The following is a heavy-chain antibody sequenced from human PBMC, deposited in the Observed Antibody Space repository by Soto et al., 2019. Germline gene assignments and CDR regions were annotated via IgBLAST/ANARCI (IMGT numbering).Heavy chain of an antibody. V-gene: IGHV3-23*01. CDR3: ARYALGLSPWCYHWFDR. CDR1: GFTFSSYA. CDR2: ISDSGGSP. Sequence: VQLLESGGGLVQPGGSLRLSCAASGFTFSSYAMNWVRQTPGEGLEWVSGISDSGGSPYYADSVKGRVTISRDNSKNTLNLQMDSLRAEDTGVYYCARYALGLSPWCYHWFDRWGQGTLVSVSS. D-gene: IGHD2-15*01. J-gene: IGHJ5*02.